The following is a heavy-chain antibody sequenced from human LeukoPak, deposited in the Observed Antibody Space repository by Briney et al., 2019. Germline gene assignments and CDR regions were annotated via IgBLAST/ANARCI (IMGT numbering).Heavy chain of an antibody. Sequence: PGGSLRLSCAASGFTFSSHALSWVRPAPGKGLEWVSSISGNGGSTYYADSVKGRFTISRDNSKNTLYLQMNSLRAEDTAVYYCAKVHIVGATTLNGYDYWGQGTLVTVSS. CDR3: AKVHIVGATTLNGYDY. J-gene: IGHJ4*02. D-gene: IGHD1-26*01. CDR2: ISGNGGST. V-gene: IGHV3-23*01. CDR1: GFTFSSHA.